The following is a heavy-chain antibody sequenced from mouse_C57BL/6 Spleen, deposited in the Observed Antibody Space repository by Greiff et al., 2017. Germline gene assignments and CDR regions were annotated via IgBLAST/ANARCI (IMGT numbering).Heavy chain of an antibody. CDR2: ISYDGSN. CDR1: GYSITSGYY. J-gene: IGHJ3*01. Sequence: ESGPGLVKPSQSLSLTCSVTGYSITSGYYWNWIRQFPGNTREWMGYISYDGSNNYNPSLKNRISITRDTSKNQFFRKLNSVTTEDTATYYCASEYEYDKTWFAYWGQGTLVTVSA. V-gene: IGHV3-6*01. D-gene: IGHD2-4*01. CDR3: ASEYEYDKTWFAY.